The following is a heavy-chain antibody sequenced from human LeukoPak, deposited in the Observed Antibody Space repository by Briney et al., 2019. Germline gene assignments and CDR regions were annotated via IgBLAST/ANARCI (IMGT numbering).Heavy chain of an antibody. J-gene: IGHJ3*02. Sequence: PSETLSLTCTVSVYSISSGYYWGWIRQPPGKGLEWIGSIYHSGSTYYNPSLKSRVTISVDTSKNQFSLKLSSVTAADTAVYYCARDPPYSNYVSDSAFDICGQGTMVTVSS. CDR2: IYHSGST. V-gene: IGHV4-38-2*02. CDR3: ARDPPYSNYVSDSAFDI. CDR1: VYSISSGYY. D-gene: IGHD4-11*01.